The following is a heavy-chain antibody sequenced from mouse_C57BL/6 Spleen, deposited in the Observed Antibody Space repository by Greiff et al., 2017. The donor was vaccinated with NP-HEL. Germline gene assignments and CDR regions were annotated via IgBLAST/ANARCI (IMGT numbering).Heavy chain of an antibody. CDR3: TVYYDYDIY. V-gene: IGHV14-4*01. Sequence: VQLQQSGAELVRPGASVKLSCTASGFNIKDDYMHWVKQRPEQGLEWIGWIDPENGDTEYASKFQGKATITADTSSNTAYLQLSSLTSEDTAFYCCTVYYDYDIYWGQGTTLTVSS. CDR1: GFNIKDDY. D-gene: IGHD2-4*01. J-gene: IGHJ2*01. CDR2: IDPENGDT.